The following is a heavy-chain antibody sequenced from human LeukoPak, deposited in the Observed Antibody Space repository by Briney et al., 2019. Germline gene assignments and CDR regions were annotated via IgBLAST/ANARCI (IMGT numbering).Heavy chain of an antibody. J-gene: IGHJ4*02. CDR2: IRSKADTYTT. CDR1: GFTFSASA. CDR3: AKDVVPRWSYFDS. Sequence: GGSLKLSCAASGFTFSASAVHWVRRASGKGLEWVGRIRSKADTYTTSYAASAKGRFTISRDNSKNTLYLQMNSLRAEDTAVYYCAKDVVPRWSYFDSWGQGTLVTVSS. D-gene: IGHD2-15*01. V-gene: IGHV3-73*01.